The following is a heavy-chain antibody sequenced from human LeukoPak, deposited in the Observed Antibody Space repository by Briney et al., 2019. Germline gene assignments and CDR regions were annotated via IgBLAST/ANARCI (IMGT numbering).Heavy chain of an antibody. CDR3: ARDYADYVGYFFFDY. CDR2: ISGGGETT. V-gene: IGHV3-23*01. D-gene: IGHD4-17*01. J-gene: IGHJ4*02. Sequence: GGSLRLSCAAPGFTFNNYAVNWVRQAPGKGLEWVSSISGGGETTYYADSAKGRFTISRDNSQNTLYLQMNSLRAEDTAVYYCARDYADYVGYFFFDYWGQGTLVTVSS. CDR1: GFTFNNYA.